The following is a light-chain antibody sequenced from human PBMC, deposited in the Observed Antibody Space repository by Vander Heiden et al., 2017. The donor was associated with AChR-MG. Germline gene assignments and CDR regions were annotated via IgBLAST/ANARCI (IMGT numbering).Light chain of an antibody. J-gene: IGLJ2*01. V-gene: IGLV2-14*01. Sequence: QSALTQPASVSGSPGQSITISCTGTSSDIGAYNYVSWYQQHPGKAPKVMISEVSNRPPGVSDRFSGSKSGNTATLTISGLQPEDEADYYCSSYTHSSTLAFGGGTKVT. CDR3: SSYTHSSTLA. CDR2: EVS. CDR1: SSDIGAYNY.